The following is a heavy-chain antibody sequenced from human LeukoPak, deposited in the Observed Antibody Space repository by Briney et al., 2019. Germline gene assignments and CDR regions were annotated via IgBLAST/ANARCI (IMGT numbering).Heavy chain of an antibody. CDR3: TSPLVWGSSGDY. CDR2: ISGSGGST. J-gene: IGHJ4*02. D-gene: IGHD3-16*01. CDR1: GFTFSSYA. V-gene: IGHV3-23*01. Sequence: PGGSLRLSCAASGFTFSSYAMSWVRQAPGKGLEWVSAISGSGGSTYYADSVKGRFTISRDNSKNTLYLQMNSLKTEDTAVYYCTSPLVWGSSGDYWGQGTLVTVSS.